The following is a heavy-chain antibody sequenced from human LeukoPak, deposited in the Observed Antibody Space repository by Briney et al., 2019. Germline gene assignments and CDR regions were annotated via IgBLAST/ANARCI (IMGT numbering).Heavy chain of an antibody. V-gene: IGHV4-59*01. CDR2: IYYSGST. D-gene: IGHD3-22*01. CDR1: GGSISSYY. Sequence: SETLSLTCTVSGGSISSYYWSWIRQPPGKGLEWIGYIYYSGSTNYNPSLKSRVTISVDTSKNQFSLKLSSVTAADAAVYYCAREGGSAYYYDSSGYPTAPHAFDIWGQGTMVTVSS. CDR3: AREGGSAYYYDSSGYPTAPHAFDI. J-gene: IGHJ3*02.